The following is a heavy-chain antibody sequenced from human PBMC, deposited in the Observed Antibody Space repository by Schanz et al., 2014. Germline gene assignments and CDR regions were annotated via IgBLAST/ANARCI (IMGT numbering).Heavy chain of an antibody. D-gene: IGHD2-21*01. Sequence: EVQLVESGGGLAQPGGSLRLSCAASGITFSGYSMNWVRQAPGKGLEWVSYISGSSSTKYYADSVKGRFTISRDNGKTSVYLKKNSVRAEKTAVYCCPRDYERDLSSPRHDAFDVWGQGTVVTVSS. J-gene: IGHJ3*01. CDR2: ISGSSSTK. CDR3: PRDYERDLSSPRHDAFDV. CDR1: GITFSGYS. V-gene: IGHV3-48*01.